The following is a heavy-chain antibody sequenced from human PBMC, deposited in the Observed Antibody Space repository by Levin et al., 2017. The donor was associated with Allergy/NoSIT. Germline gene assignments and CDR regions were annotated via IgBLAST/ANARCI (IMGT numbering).Heavy chain of an antibody. D-gene: IGHD2-2*02. CDR3: ARDNTHFYGMDV. CDR2: ISASSGTI. V-gene: IGHV3-48*01. Sequence: GGSLRLSCAASAFTFSDYSMNWVRQAPGKGLEWVSFISASSGTIFYSDSVKGRFTISRDNAQNTVYLQMISLRAEDTALYYCARDNTHFYGMDVWGQGTTVTVSS. J-gene: IGHJ6*02. CDR1: AFTFSDYS.